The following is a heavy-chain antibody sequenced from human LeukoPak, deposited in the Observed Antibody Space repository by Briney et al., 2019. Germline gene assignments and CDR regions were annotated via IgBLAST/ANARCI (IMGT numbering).Heavy chain of an antibody. J-gene: IGHJ4*02. D-gene: IGHD6-6*01. CDR1: GGSIISYY. CDR3: ARGVAPRRFDY. CDR2: MHTSGST. Sequence: SETLSLTCTVSGGSIISYYWNWIRQPAGRGLEWIGRMHTSGSTNYNPSLKSRVTMSVDTSKNRLSLKLTSVTAADTAVYYCARGVAPRRFDYWGQGTLVTVSS. V-gene: IGHV4-4*07.